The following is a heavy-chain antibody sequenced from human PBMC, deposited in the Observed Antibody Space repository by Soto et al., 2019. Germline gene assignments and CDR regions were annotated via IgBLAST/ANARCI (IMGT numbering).Heavy chain of an antibody. CDR2: ISAYNGNT. CDR3: ARDGSEGYSSSWYENWFDP. J-gene: IGHJ5*02. V-gene: IGHV1-18*04. CDR1: GYTFTSYG. D-gene: IGHD6-13*01. Sequence: VASVKVSCKASGYTFTSYGISWVRQAPGQGLEWMGWISAYNGNTSYAQKLQGRVTMTTDTSTSTAYMELRSLRSDDTAVYYCARDGSEGYSSSWYENWFDPGGQGTLVTVSS.